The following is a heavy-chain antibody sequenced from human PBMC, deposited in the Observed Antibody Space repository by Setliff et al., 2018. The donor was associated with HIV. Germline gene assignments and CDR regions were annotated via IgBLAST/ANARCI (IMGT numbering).Heavy chain of an antibody. Sequence: SETLSLTCTVSGGSISSGNYYWSWIRQPAGKGLEWIGHISTSGRTNYNPSLMSRLTISVETSKNQFSLKLSSVTAADPSVYHCARADNYYYDSGAFKSGLDAFDIWGQGTMVTVSS. J-gene: IGHJ3*02. CDR1: GGSISSGNYY. CDR3: ARADNYYYDSGAFKSGLDAFDI. D-gene: IGHD3-22*01. V-gene: IGHV4-61*09. CDR2: ISTSGRT.